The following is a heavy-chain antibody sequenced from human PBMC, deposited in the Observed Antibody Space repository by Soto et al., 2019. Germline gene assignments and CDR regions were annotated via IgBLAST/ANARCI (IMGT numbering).Heavy chain of an antibody. J-gene: IGHJ6*02. Sequence: ASVKVSCKASGYTFTSYYMHWVRQAPGQGLEWMGIINPSGGSTSYAQKFQGRVTMTRDTSTSTVYMELSSLRSEDTAVYYCARDLGYHYYYYGMDVWGQGTTVTVSS. CDR3: ARDLGYHYYYYGMDV. V-gene: IGHV1-46*01. CDR2: INPSGGST. CDR1: GYTFTSYY. D-gene: IGHD5-12*01.